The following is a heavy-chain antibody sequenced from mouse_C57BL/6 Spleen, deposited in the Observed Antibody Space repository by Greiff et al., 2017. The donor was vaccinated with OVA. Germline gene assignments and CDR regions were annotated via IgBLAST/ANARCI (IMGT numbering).Heavy chain of an antibody. J-gene: IGHJ4*01. V-gene: IGHV2-2*01. CDR2: IWSGGST. CDR3: ARIYYGRAYYYAMDY. D-gene: IGHD1-1*01. CDR1: GFSLTSYG. Sequence: VQLQQSGPGLVQPSQSLSITCTVSGFSLTSYGVHWVRQSPGKGLEWLGVIWSGGSTDYNAAFISRLSISKDNSKSQVFFKMNSLQADDTAIYYCARIYYGRAYYYAMDYWGQGTSVTVSS.